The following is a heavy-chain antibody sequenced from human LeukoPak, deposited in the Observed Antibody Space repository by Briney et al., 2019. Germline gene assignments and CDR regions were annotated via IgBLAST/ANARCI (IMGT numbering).Heavy chain of an antibody. J-gene: IGHJ4*02. Sequence: GGSLRLSCAASGFTFDDYAMHWVRQAPGKGLEWVSGTSWNSGSIGYADSVKGRFTISRDNAKNSLYLQMNSLRAEDTAVYYCAKDYSSGWYYFDYWGQGTLVTVSS. CDR2: TSWNSGSI. CDR1: GFTFDDYA. V-gene: IGHV3-9*01. CDR3: AKDYSSGWYYFDY. D-gene: IGHD6-19*01.